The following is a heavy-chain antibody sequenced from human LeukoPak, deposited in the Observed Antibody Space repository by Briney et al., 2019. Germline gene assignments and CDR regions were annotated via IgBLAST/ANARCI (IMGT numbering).Heavy chain of an antibody. V-gene: IGHV3-74*01. CDR2: INTDGSSI. CDR1: GVTLNSYW. CDR3: ARDRPYDY. J-gene: IGHJ4*02. Sequence: GGSLRLSCAASGVTLNSYWMHWVRHAPGKGLVWVSRINTDGSSISYADSVKGRFTISRDNAKNTLYLQMNSLRAEDTAVYYCARDRPYDYWGQGTLVTVSS.